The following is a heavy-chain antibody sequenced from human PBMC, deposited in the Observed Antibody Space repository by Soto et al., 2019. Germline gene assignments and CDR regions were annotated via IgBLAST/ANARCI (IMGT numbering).Heavy chain of an antibody. J-gene: IGHJ3*02. D-gene: IGHD2-2*01. CDR3: ARAAYCSRTTCHKGAGIDAFHI. CDR2: FNPDDSET. Sequence: ESLKISCKGSGYSFTSFWIGWVRQMPGEGLKWMGVFNPDDSETTYSPSFQGQVTFSGDKYINTAYLQWSSLKASDTAMYYCARAAYCSRTTCHKGAGIDAFHIWGQGTMVTV. CDR1: GYSFTSFW. V-gene: IGHV5-51*01.